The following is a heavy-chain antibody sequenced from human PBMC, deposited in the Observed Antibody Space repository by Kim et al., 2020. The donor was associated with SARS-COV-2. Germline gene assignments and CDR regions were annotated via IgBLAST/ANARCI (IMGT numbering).Heavy chain of an antibody. CDR1: GFTFSNAW. J-gene: IGHJ4*02. CDR3: TTGYYGVDY. Sequence: GGSLRLSCAASGFTFSNAWMRWVRQAPGKGLEWVGRITSKTDGGTTDYAAHVKGRFTISRDDSKNTLYLQRNSLKTEDTAVYYCTTGYYGVDYWGQGTLVTVSS. V-gene: IGHV3-15*01. D-gene: IGHD4-17*01. CDR2: ITSKTDGGTT.